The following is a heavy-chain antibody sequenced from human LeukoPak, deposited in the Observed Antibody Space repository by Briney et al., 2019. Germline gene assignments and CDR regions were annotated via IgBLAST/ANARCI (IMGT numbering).Heavy chain of an antibody. CDR2: INSDGGAT. V-gene: IGHV3-74*01. CDR3: ARGSGSTVMDY. D-gene: IGHD5-18*01. CDR1: GFTFSSYW. Sequence: GGSLRLSCAGSGFTFSSYWMHWVRQVPGEGLVWVSRINSDGGATSYAGSVRGRFTISRDNAKNTLHLQMSSLRPEDMAVYYCARGSGSTVMDYWGQGTLVTVSS. J-gene: IGHJ4*02.